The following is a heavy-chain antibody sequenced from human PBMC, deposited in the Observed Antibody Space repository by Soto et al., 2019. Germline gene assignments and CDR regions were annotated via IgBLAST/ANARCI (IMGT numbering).Heavy chain of an antibody. D-gene: IGHD4-17*01. CDR3: ARSTVTEDC. V-gene: IGHV4-4*02. Sequence: QVQLQESGPGLVKPSGTLSLTCAVSGDSISNNNWWSWVRQPPGKGLDWIGEIYHTGSTNYNPSLRSRVTISVDKSKNQFSLKLNSVTAADTAVYYCARSTVTEDCWGQGTLVTVSA. J-gene: IGHJ4*02. CDR1: GDSISNNNW. CDR2: IYHTGST.